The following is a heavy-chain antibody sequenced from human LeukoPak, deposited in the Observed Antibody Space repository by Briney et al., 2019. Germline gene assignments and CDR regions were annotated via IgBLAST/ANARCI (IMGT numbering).Heavy chain of an antibody. CDR3: ASEKWVKREGVYYYYGITV. Sequence: ASVKVSCKASGYPFNTYDINWVRQATGQGLEWMGWMNPNSGNTNCAQKLKGRVTMTRDTAMGTAYMELSSLTSEDTAVYYCASEKWVKREGVYYYYGITVWGQGTTVTVSS. CDR2: MNPNSGNT. D-gene: IGHD1-26*01. CDR1: GYPFNTYD. V-gene: IGHV1-8*01. J-gene: IGHJ6*02.